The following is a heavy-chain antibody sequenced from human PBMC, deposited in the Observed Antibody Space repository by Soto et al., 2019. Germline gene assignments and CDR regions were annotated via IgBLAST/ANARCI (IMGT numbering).Heavy chain of an antibody. D-gene: IGHD3-3*01. CDR1: GGSISSSSYY. J-gene: IGHJ4*02. Sequence: SETLSLTCTVSGGSISSSSYYWGWIRQPPGKGLEWIGSIYYSGSTYYNPSLKSRVTISVDTSKNQFSLKLSSVTAADTAVYYCARRTPYDFWSGYYNGGGFDYWGQGTLVTVSS. CDR3: ARRTPYDFWSGYYNGGGFDY. CDR2: IYYSGST. V-gene: IGHV4-39*01.